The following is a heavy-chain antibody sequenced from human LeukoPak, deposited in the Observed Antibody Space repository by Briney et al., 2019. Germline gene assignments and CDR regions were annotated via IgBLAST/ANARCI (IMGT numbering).Heavy chain of an antibody. CDR3: ARDMATGTTGGDY. Sequence: PGRSLRLSCAASGVTFSSYAMHWVRQAPGKGLDWVAVISYGGSNKYYADSVKGRFTISRDNSKNTLYLQMNSLRAEDTAVYYCARDMATGTTGGDYWGQGTLVTVSS. V-gene: IGHV3-30*04. J-gene: IGHJ4*02. D-gene: IGHD1-1*01. CDR1: GVTFSSYA. CDR2: ISYGGSNK.